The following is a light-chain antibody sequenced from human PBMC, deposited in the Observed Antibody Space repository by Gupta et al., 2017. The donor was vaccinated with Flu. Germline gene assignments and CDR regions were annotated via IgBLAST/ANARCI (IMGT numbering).Light chain of an antibody. CDR3: MQGAHWPWA. CDR2: LVS. CDR1: QSLVYSDGSTI. J-gene: IGKJ1*01. Sequence: IACRSSQSLVYSDGSTILHWFQKRPGQSPRRLIYLVSHRESGVPDKCSGSGSGTEFTLKISRVEAEDVGVYFCMQGAHWPWAFGQGTKVEIK. V-gene: IGKV2-30*01.